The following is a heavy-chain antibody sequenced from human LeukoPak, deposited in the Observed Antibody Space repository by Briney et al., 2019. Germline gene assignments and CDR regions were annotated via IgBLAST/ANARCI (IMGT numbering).Heavy chain of an antibody. CDR3: ARPTRRWLQSPGDDY. CDR1: GFTFSSYA. D-gene: IGHD5-24*01. CDR2: ISGSGGST. V-gene: IGHV3-23*01. J-gene: IGHJ4*02. Sequence: GGSLRLSCAASGFTFSSYAMSWVRQAPGKGLEWVSAISGSGGSTYYADSVKGRFTISRDNSKNTLYLQMNSLRAEDTAVYYCARPTRRWLQSPGDDYWGQGTLVTVSS.